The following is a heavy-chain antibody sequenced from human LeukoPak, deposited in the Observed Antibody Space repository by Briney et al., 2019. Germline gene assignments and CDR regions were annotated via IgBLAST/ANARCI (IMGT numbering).Heavy chain of an antibody. CDR1: GGSISSSNW. CDR3: ARVRGVITNWFDP. Sequence: SGTLSLTCAVSGGSISSSNWWSWVRQPPGKGLEWIGEIYHSGSTNYNPSLKSRVTISVDKSKNQFSLKLSSVTAADTAVYYCARVRGVITNWFDPWGQGTLVTVSS. J-gene: IGHJ5*02. V-gene: IGHV4-4*02. CDR2: IYHSGST. D-gene: IGHD3-10*01.